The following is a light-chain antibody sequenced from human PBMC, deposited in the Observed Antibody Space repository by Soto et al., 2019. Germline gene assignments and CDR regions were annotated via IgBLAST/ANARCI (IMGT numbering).Light chain of an antibody. V-gene: IGLV2-23*03. Sequence: QSVLTQPASVSGSPGQSITISCTGTSSDVGTYNRVSWYQHHPGKAPKLMIYEGSKRPSGVSNRFSGSKSGNTASLRISGLQAEDEADYFCCSYAVRRSILWVFGGGTKLTVL. CDR3: CSYAVRRSILWV. CDR2: EGS. J-gene: IGLJ3*02. CDR1: SSDVGTYNR.